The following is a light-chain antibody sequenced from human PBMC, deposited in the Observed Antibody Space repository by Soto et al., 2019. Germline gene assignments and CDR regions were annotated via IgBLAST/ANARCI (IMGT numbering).Light chain of an antibody. J-gene: IGLJ1*01. Sequence: QSVLTQPRSVSGSPGQSVTISCPGTSSDVGGYNYFSWYQQHPGKAPKLMIYDVSKRPSGVPDRFSGSKSGNTASLTISGLQAEDEADYYCCSYAGSYTHVFGTGTKLTVL. CDR2: DVS. CDR3: CSYAGSYTHV. V-gene: IGLV2-11*01. CDR1: SSDVGGYNY.